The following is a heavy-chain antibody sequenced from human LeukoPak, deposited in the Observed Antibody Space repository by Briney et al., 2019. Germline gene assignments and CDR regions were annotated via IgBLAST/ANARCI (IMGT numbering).Heavy chain of an antibody. CDR2: INHSGST. Sequence: SETLSLTCAVYGGSFSGYYWSWIRQPPGKGLEWIGEINHSGSTNYNPSLKSRVTISVDTSKNQFSLKLSSVTAADTAVYYCAGFGELNYWGQGTLVTVSS. J-gene: IGHJ4*02. CDR1: GGSFSGYY. CDR3: AGFGELNY. V-gene: IGHV4-34*01. D-gene: IGHD3-10*01.